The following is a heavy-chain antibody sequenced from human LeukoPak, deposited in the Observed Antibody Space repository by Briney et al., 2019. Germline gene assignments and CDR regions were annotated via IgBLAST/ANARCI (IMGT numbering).Heavy chain of an antibody. V-gene: IGHV3-21*01. D-gene: IGHD6-19*01. J-gene: IGHJ3*02. Sequence: GGSLRLSCAASGFTFSSYSMNWVRQAPGKGLEWVSSISSSSYIYYADSVKGRFTISRDNAKNSLYLQMNSLRAEDTAVYYCARSQWLAHAFDIWGQGTMVTVSS. CDR3: ARSQWLAHAFDI. CDR2: ISSSSYI. CDR1: GFTFSSYS.